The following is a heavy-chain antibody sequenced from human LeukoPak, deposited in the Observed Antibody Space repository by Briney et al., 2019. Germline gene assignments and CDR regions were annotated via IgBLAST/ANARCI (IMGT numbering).Heavy chain of an antibody. CDR1: GFTVSSNY. V-gene: IGHV3-53*01. Sequence: GGSLRLSCAASGFTVSSNYMSWVRQAPGKGLEWVSVIYSGGSTYYADSAKGRFTISRDNSKNTLYLQMNSLRAEDTAVYYCARDDPGGYDSSGYYPPYYGMDVWGQGTTVTVSS. J-gene: IGHJ6*02. CDR2: IYSGGST. CDR3: ARDDPGGYDSSGYYPPYYGMDV. D-gene: IGHD3-22*01.